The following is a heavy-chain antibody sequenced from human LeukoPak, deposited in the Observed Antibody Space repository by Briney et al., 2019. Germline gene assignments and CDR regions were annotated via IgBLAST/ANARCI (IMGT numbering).Heavy chain of an antibody. CDR2: IIPILGIA. V-gene: IGHV1-69*04. D-gene: IGHD6-19*01. CDR1: GGTFSSYT. Sequence: GASVKASCKASGGTFSSYTISWVRQAPGQGLEWMGRIIPILGIANYAQKFQGRVTITADKSTSTAYMELSSLRSEDTAVYYCARDTSSGWYGASDYWGQGTLVTVSS. J-gene: IGHJ4*02. CDR3: ARDTSSGWYGASDY.